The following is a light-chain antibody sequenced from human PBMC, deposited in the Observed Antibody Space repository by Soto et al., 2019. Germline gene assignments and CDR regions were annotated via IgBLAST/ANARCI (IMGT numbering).Light chain of an antibody. CDR1: SSDVGSYNL. CDR3: SSFTSTTTLYV. Sequence: QSALTQPASVSGSPGQSITISCTGTSSDVGSYNLVSWYQQHPGKAPKLMIYEGSKRPSGVSNRFSGSKSGNTASLTISGLQAEDEADYYCSSFTSTTTLYVFGPGTKVTVL. J-gene: IGLJ1*01. CDR2: EGS. V-gene: IGLV2-14*02.